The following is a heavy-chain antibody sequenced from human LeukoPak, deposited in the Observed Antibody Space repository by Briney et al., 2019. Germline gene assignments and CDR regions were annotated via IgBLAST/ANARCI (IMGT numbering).Heavy chain of an antibody. CDR2: IIPILGIA. CDR3: ARAEYSTNWYFDL. D-gene: IGHD6-13*01. Sequence: WASVKVSCKASGGTFSNYAINWVRQAPGQGLEWMGRIIPILGIANYAQKFQGRVTITADKSTSTTYMELSSLRSEDTAVYSCARAEYSTNWYFDLWGRGTLVTVPS. V-gene: IGHV1-69*04. CDR1: GGTFSNYA. J-gene: IGHJ2*01.